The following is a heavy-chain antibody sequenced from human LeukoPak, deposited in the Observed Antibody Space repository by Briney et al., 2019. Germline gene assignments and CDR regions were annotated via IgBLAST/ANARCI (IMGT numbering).Heavy chain of an antibody. J-gene: IGHJ4*02. Sequence: VASVKVSCKAFGYTFTNYDISWVRQASGLGLEWMGWMNPKSGNTGYAQKLQGRVTMTTDTSTSTAYMELRSLRSDDTAVYYCARGSYFDYWGQGTLVTVSS. CDR2: MNPKSGNT. CDR3: ARGSYFDY. V-gene: IGHV1-8*01. CDR1: GYTFTNYD.